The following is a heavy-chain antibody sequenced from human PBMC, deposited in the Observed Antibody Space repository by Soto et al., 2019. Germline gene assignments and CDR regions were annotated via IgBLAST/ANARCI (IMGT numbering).Heavy chain of an antibody. J-gene: IGHJ4*02. CDR1: GYSFTSLD. CDR2: MQPSTGRT. CDR3: ARGVSAGVDY. D-gene: IGHD1-26*01. Sequence: QVQLVQSGAEVREPGASVKVSCKASGYSFTSLDLNWVRQTAGQGLEWMGWMQPSTGRTGYAQKFQGRVTMTRDTSINTAYMELTTLTSDDTAFYYCARGVSAGVDYWGKGTLVTVSS. V-gene: IGHV1-8*01.